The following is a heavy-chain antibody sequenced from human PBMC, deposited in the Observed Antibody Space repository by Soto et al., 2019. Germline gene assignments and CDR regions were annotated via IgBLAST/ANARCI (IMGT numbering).Heavy chain of an antibody. CDR1: GGSISSSSYY. D-gene: IGHD6-19*01. V-gene: IGHV4-39*01. Sequence: PSETLSLTGTFSGGSISSSSYYWGWIRQPPGKGLEWIGSIYYSGSTYYNPSLKSRVTISVDTSKNQFSLKLSSVTAADTAVYYCASKDNRPYSSGWYGDYYYYGMDVWGQGTTVT. CDR2: IYYSGST. J-gene: IGHJ6*02. CDR3: ASKDNRPYSSGWYGDYYYYGMDV.